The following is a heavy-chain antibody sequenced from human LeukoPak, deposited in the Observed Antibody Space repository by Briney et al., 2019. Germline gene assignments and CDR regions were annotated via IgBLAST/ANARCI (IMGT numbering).Heavy chain of an antibody. CDR2: IYYSGST. CDR1: GGSISNNY. Sequence: SETLSLTCSVSGGSISNNYWSWIRQPPGKGLEWIGYIYYSGSTNYNPSLKSRVTISVDTSKNQFSLKLSSVTSADTALYYCARLRDGYNFGWFDPWGREPWSPSPQ. J-gene: IGHJ5*02. D-gene: IGHD5-24*01. V-gene: IGHV4-59*01. CDR3: ARLRDGYNFGWFDP.